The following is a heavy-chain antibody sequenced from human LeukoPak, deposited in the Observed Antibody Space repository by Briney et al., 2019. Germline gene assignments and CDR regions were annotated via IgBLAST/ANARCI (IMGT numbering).Heavy chain of an antibody. CDR2: IHDSGST. V-gene: IGHV4-59*08. CDR3: ARHLSVGSYPLDH. J-gene: IGHJ4*02. D-gene: IGHD3-10*01. Sequence: SETLSLTCTVSGGSIRSYYWSWIRQPPGKGPHWIAHIHDSGSTSYNPSLKSRLTMSVDTSKNQFSLTLTSVAAADTAVYYCARHLSVGSYPLDHWGQGTLVTVSS. CDR1: GGSIRSYY.